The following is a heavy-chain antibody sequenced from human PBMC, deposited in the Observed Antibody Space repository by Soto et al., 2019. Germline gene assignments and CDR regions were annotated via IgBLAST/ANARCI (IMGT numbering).Heavy chain of an antibody. CDR3: ARAGGSGSYQGPIDY. CDR1: GGSISSGGYY. D-gene: IGHD3-10*01. V-gene: IGHV4-31*03. CDR2: IYYSGST. J-gene: IGHJ4*02. Sequence: SETLSLTCTVSGGSISSGGYYWSWIRQHPGKGLEWIGYIYYSGSTYYNPSLKSRVTISVDTSKNQFSLKLSSVTAADTAVYYCARAGGSGSYQGPIDYWGQGTLVTVSS.